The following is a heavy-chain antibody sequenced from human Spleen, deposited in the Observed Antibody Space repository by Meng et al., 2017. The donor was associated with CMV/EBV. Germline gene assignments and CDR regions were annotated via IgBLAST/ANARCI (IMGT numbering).Heavy chain of an antibody. CDR1: GFTFSSYW. V-gene: IGHV3-7*03. J-gene: IGHJ4*02. Sequence: ESLKISCAASGFTFSSYWMSWVRQTPGKGLEWVANIKQDGSDKNYVDSVKGRFTISRDNAKNSLYLQMNSLRAEDTAVYYCARPNEGYCSSTSCSYYFDYWGQGTLVTVSS. CDR2: IKQDGSDK. CDR3: ARPNEGYCSSTSCSYYFDY. D-gene: IGHD2-2*01.